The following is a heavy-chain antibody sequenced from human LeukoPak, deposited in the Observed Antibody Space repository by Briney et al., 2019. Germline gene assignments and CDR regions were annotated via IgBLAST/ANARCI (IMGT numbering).Heavy chain of an antibody. J-gene: IGHJ4*02. D-gene: IGHD1-26*01. CDR3: ARWNPVSGSYWGSRPVPQ. CDR2: ISRSDTTI. V-gene: IGHV3-11*04. Sequence: GGSLRLSCTASGFIFRDYYMSWIRQAPGKGLEWVSYISRSDTTIYYADSVRGRFTISRDNAKNSLCLQMNSLRVEDTAVYYCARWNPVSGSYWGSRPVPQWGQGTLVTVSS. CDR1: GFIFRDYY.